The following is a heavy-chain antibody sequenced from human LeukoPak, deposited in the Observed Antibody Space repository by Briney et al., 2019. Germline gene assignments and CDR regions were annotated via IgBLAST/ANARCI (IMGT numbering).Heavy chain of an antibody. CDR2: INPSGGST. V-gene: IGHV1-46*01. CDR3: ATLVEALSFDY. J-gene: IGHJ4*02. CDR1: GYTFTSYY. D-gene: IGHD2-2*01. Sequence: GASVKVSCKASGYTFTSYYMHGVRQAPGQGLEWMGIINPSGGSTSYAQKFQGRVTMTRDTSTSTVYMELSSLRSEDTAVYYCATLVEALSFDYWGQGTLVTVSS.